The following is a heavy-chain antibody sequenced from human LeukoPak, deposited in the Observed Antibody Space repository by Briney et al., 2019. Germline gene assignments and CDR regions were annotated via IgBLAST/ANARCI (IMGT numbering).Heavy chain of an antibody. CDR2: ISYDGSNK. CDR1: GFTFSSYG. V-gene: IGHV3-30*18. CDR3: AKDWYSGSYDAFDI. D-gene: IGHD1-26*01. Sequence: GRPLRLSCAASGFTFSSYGMDWVRQAPGKGLEWVAVISYDGSNKYYADSVKGRFTISRDNSKNTLYLQMNSLRVEDTAVYYCAKDWYSGSYDAFDIWGQGTMVTVSS. J-gene: IGHJ3*02.